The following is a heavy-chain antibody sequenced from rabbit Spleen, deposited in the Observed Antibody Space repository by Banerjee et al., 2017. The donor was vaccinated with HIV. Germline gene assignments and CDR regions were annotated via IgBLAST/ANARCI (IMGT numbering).Heavy chain of an antibody. CDR1: GFDFSSYY. D-gene: IGHD2-1*01. CDR3: VRDRANIGGDYGPYYFDL. CDR2: IDPLFGNT. J-gene: IGHJ4*01. V-gene: IGHV1S7*01. Sequence: QLVESGGGLVQPGGSLKLSCKASGFDFSSYYMSWVRQAPGKGLEWIGYIDPLFGNTYYASWVNGRFTISSHNAQNTLYLQLNSLTAADTATYFCVRDRANIGGDYGPYYFDLWGQGTLVTVS.